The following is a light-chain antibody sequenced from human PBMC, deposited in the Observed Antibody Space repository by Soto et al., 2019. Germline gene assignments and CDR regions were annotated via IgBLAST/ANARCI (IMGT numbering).Light chain of an antibody. V-gene: IGLV2-8*01. CDR2: EVT. J-gene: IGLJ2*01. Sequence: QSVLTQPPSASGSPGQSVTISCTGTSSDVGGYNFVSWYQQHPDKAPKLMIYEVTKRPSGVPDRSSGSKSGNTASLTISGLQAEDEADYYCTSYAGSNIPVVFGGGTKLTVL. CDR3: TSYAGSNIPVV. CDR1: SSDVGGYNF.